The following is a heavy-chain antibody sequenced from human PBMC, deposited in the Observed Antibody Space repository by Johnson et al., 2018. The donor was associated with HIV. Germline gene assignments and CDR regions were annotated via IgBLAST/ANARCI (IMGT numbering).Heavy chain of an antibody. Sequence: QVQLVESGGGVVQPGRSLRLSCAASGITFSSYAMHWVRQAPGKGLEWVAVISYDGSNKYYADSVKGRFTISRDNAKNTLFLQMNSLRAEDTAVYYCARASDSYCSADCYGDGFQISDQGTKVIVSS. J-gene: IGHJ3*02. CDR1: GITFSSYA. CDR3: ARASDSYCSADCYGDGFQI. D-gene: IGHD2-21*02. CDR2: ISYDGSNK. V-gene: IGHV3-30*14.